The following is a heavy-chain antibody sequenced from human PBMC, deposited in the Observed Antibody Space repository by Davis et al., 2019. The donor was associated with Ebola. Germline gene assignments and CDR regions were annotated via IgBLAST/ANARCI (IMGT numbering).Heavy chain of an antibody. V-gene: IGHV1-2*02. D-gene: IGHD5/OR15-5a*01. J-gene: IGHJ4*02. CDR3: ARDSVSTIDY. CDR2: INPNSGGT. Sequence: AASVKVSCKTSGYTFTSYYMHWVRQAPGQGLEWMGWINPNSGGTNYAQRFQGRVTMTRDTSINTAYMELSTLRSDDTAVYFCARDSVSTIDYWGQGTLVTVSS. CDR1: GYTFTSYY.